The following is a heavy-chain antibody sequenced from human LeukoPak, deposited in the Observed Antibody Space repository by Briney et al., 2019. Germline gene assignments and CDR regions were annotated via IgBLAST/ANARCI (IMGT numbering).Heavy chain of an antibody. Sequence: PGGSLRLSCADSAFTFSSYAMSWVRQAPGKGLEWVSAVSGSGGSTYYADPVKGRFTISRDNSKDTLYLQMNSLRAEDTAVYYCAKTLRESSGREYFDLWGRGTLVTVSS. V-gene: IGHV3-23*01. CDR1: AFTFSSYA. CDR3: AKTLRESSGREYFDL. D-gene: IGHD6-19*01. CDR2: VSGSGGST. J-gene: IGHJ2*01.